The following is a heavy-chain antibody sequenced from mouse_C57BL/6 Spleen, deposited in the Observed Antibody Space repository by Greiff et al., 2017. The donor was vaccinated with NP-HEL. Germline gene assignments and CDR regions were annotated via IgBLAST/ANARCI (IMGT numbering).Heavy chain of an antibody. V-gene: IGHV1-69*01. Sequence: VQLQQSGAELVMPGASVKLSCKASGYTFTSYWMHWVKQRPGQGLEWIGEIDPSDSYTNYNQKFKGKSTLTVDKSSSTAYMQLSSLTSEDSAVYYCARVGRGYFDVWGTGTTVTVSS. CDR2: IDPSDSYT. CDR1: GYTFTSYW. J-gene: IGHJ1*03. D-gene: IGHD4-1*01. CDR3: ARVGRGYFDV.